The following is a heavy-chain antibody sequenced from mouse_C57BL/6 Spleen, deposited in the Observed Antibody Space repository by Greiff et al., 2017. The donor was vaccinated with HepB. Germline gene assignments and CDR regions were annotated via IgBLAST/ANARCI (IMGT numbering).Heavy chain of an antibody. CDR1: GYAFSSSW. J-gene: IGHJ1*03. V-gene: IGHV1-82*01. Sequence: QVQLQQSGPELVKPGASVKISCKASGYAFSSSWMNWVKQRPGKGLEWIGRIYPGDGDTNYNGKFKGKATLTADKSSSTAYMQLSSLTSEDSAVYFCARCRDWYCDVWGTGTTVTVSS. CDR2: IYPGDGDT. CDR3: ARCRDWYCDV.